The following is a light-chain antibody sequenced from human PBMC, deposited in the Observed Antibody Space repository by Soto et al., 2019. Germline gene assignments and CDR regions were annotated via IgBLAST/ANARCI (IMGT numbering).Light chain of an antibody. J-gene: IGKJ4*01. CDR3: QQYGSSPPLT. CDR1: QSVSSSY. CDR2: GAS. Sequence: IVLTPSPGTLSLSPGERATLSCRASQSVSSSYLAWYQQKPGQAPRLLIYGASSRATGIPDRFSGSGSGTDFTLTISRLEPEDFAVYYCQQYGSSPPLTFGGGTKVDIK. V-gene: IGKV3-20*01.